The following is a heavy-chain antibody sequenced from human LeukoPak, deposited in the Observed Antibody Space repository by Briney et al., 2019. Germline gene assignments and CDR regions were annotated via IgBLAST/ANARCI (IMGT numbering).Heavy chain of an antibody. Sequence: PGGPLRLSCEVSGFTFNNYAMDGVRKAPGKGLEWVSGVSASGGTTYYADSVKGRFTISRDNSKDTLYLHMSSLRAEDTARYYCAKLRSPGSPISNYHPMMFDVWGQGTMVTVSS. CDR3: AKLRSPGSPISNYHPMMFDV. J-gene: IGHJ3*01. V-gene: IGHV3-23*01. CDR1: GFTFNNYA. D-gene: IGHD3-10*01. CDR2: VSASGGTT.